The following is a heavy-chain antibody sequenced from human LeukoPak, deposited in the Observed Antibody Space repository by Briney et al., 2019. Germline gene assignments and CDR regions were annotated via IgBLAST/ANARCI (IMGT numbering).Heavy chain of an antibody. D-gene: IGHD6-19*01. V-gene: IGHV4-39*01. CDR3: ARRSIAVACTGHTAYDY. J-gene: IGHJ4*02. CDR2: IYYSGST. CDR1: GGSISSSSYY. Sequence: SETLYLTCTVSGGSISSSSYYWGWLRQPPGKGLVWIGSIYYSGSTYSHPSLNSRATISVDTSNNQFSLKLSSVTAADTAVYYCARRSIAVACTGHTAYDYWGQGTLVTVSS.